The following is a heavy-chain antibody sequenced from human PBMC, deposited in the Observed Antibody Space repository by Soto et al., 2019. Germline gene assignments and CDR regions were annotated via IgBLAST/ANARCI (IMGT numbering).Heavy chain of an antibody. CDR1: GFSFSSFA. CDR3: AKCPVLMTTSGGWGNWFDP. D-gene: IGHD3-10*01. J-gene: IGHJ5*02. CDR2: IRGTAT. V-gene: IGHV3-23*01. Sequence: EVQLLESGGTLVQPGESLRLSCEVSGFSFSSFAMNWVRQAPGEGLEWVSSIRGTATSYADSVKCRFTISRDNSKNTVYLQMNTLRGEDRAVYYWAKCPVLMTTSGGWGNWFDPWGQGTLVIVSS.